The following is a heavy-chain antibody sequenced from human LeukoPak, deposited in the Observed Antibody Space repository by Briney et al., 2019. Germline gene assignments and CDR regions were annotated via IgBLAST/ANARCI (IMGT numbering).Heavy chain of an antibody. CDR2: ISSSSSTI. Sequence: GGSLRLSCVVSGFTFSSYSMNWVRQAPGKGLEWVSYISSSSSTIYYADSVKGRFTISRDNAENSLYLQMNSLRVEDMAVYYCAREAGALDYWGQGTLVTVSS. CDR1: GFTFSSYS. D-gene: IGHD1-26*01. CDR3: AREAGALDY. J-gene: IGHJ4*02. V-gene: IGHV3-48*01.